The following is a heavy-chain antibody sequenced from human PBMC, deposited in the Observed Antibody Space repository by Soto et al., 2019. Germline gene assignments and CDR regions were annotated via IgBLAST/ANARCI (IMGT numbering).Heavy chain of an antibody. Sequence: GGSLRLSCAASGFTFSSYWMSWVRQAPGKGLEWVANIKQDGSEKYYVDSVKGRFTISRDNAKNSLYLQMNSLRAEDTAVYYCARGRGDGNYYYGMDVWGQGTTVTVS. V-gene: IGHV3-7*05. CDR1: GFTFSSYW. J-gene: IGHJ6*02. CDR3: ARGRGDGNYYYGMDV. CDR2: IKQDGSEK. D-gene: IGHD7-27*01.